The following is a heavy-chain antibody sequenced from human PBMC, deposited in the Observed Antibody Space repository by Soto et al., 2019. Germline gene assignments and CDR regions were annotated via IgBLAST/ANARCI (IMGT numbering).Heavy chain of an antibody. D-gene: IGHD2-15*01. Sequence: QVQLVESGGGVVQPGRSLRLSCAASGFTFSSYVMYWVRQAPGKGLEWVAVISYDGNNKYYADSVKGRFTISRDNSKKTLYLQRNSLRAEDTAVYYCARAGCDGGRCYTLVGLRYGMDVWGQGTTVTVSS. J-gene: IGHJ6*02. V-gene: IGHV3-30-3*01. CDR3: ARAGCDGGRCYTLVGLRYGMDV. CDR1: GFTFSSYV. CDR2: ISYDGNNK.